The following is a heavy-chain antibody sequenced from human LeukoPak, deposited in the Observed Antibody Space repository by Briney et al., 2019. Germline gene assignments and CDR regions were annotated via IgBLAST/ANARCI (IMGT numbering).Heavy chain of an antibody. J-gene: IGHJ4*02. CDR3: ARGGRQQLVWGLFDY. D-gene: IGHD6-13*01. Sequence: PGGSLRLSCAASGFTFSSYSMNWVRQAPGKGLEWVSSISSSSSYIYYADSVKGQFTISRDNAKNSLYLQMNSLRAEDTAVYYCARGGRQQLVWGLFDYWGQGTLVTVSS. CDR1: GFTFSSYS. CDR2: ISSSSSYI. V-gene: IGHV3-21*01.